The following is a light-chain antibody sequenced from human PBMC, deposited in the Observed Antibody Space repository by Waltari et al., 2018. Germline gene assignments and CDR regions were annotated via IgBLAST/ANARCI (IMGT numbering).Light chain of an antibody. CDR3: QQYGSSVLYT. CDR2: GAS. Sequence: VLMQSPGTLSLSPGERATLSCRASQSLTKRYLAWYQQKPGQAPRLLIYGASSRAAGIPDRFSGSGSGTDFTLTISRLEPEDFAVYYYQQYGSSVLYTFGQGTKLEIK. V-gene: IGKV3-20*01. CDR1: QSLTKRY. J-gene: IGKJ2*01.